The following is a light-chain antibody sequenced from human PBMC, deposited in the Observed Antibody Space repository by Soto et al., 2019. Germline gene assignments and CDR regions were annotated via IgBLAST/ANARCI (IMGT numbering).Light chain of an antibody. CDR3: KQHNIAPLT. V-gene: IGKV1-27*01. Sequence: DVQMTQSPSSLSASVGDRVTITCRASQGIAPYLAWFQQKPGKVPKLLIYAASTLQSWVPSRFSGSGSGTDFTLTISSLQTQDLATYYCKQHNIAPLTFGGGNQVEIK. J-gene: IGKJ4*01. CDR2: AAS. CDR1: QGIAPY.